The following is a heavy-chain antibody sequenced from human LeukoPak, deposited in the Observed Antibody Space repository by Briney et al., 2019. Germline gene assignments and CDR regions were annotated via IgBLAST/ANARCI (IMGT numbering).Heavy chain of an antibody. CDR2: MNPNSGNT. CDR3: ARTNMVRGVISYFDY. CDR1: GYTFTSYD. D-gene: IGHD3-10*01. J-gene: IGHJ4*02. V-gene: IGHV1-8*01. Sequence: ASVKVSCKASGYTFTSYDINWVRQATGQGLEWMGWMNPNSGNTGYAQKFQGRVTMTRNTSISTAYMELSNLRSEDTAVYYCARTNMVRGVISYFDYWGQGTLVTVSS.